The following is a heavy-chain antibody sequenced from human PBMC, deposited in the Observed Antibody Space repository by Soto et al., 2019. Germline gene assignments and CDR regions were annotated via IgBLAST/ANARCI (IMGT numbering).Heavy chain of an antibody. D-gene: IGHD3-16*02. V-gene: IGHV4-39*01. CDR1: GGSISSSSYY. CDR2: IYYSGST. J-gene: IGHJ2*01. Sequence: QLQLQESGPGLVKPSETLFLTCTVSGGSISSSSYYWGWIRQPPGKGLEWIGDIYYSGSTYYNPSLGPRAPLSQDTSKTQSSPKLSSVTAADTAVYYCARRASYRSYWYFDLWGRGTLVTVSS. CDR3: ARRASYRSYWYFDL.